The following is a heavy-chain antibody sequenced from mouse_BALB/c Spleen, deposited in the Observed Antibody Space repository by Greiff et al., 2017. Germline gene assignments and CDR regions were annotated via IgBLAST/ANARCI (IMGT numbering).Heavy chain of an antibody. J-gene: IGHJ3*01. V-gene: IGHV3-8*02. CDR2: ISYSGST. Sequence: EVQLQESGPSLVKPSQSLSLSCSVSGDSFTSGCWNWIRKFPGNKLEYMGYISYSGSTYYNPSLISRISITRDTSTNQYDLQLTSVTTEDTAAYYCASWAYWGQGTLVTVSA. CDR3: ASWAY. CDR1: GDSFTSGC.